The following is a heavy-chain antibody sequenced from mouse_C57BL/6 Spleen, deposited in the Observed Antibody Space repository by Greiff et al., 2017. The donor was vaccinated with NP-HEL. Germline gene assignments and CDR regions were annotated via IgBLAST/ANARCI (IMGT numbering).Heavy chain of an antibody. D-gene: IGHD1-1*01. V-gene: IGHV1-72*01. Sequence: QVQLQQPGAELVKPGASVQLSCKASGYTFTSYWMHWVKQRPGRGLEWIGRIDPNSGGTKYNEKFKSKATLTVDKPSSTAYMPLSSLTSEDSAVYYCATVVATRNWYFDVWGTGTTVTVSS. CDR3: ATVVATRNWYFDV. CDR1: GYTFTSYW. J-gene: IGHJ1*03. CDR2: IDPNSGGT.